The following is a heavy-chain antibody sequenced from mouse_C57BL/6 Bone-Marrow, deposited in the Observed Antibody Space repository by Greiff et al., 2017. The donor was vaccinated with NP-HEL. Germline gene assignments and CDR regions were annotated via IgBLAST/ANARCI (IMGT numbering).Heavy chain of an antibody. CDR3: AREGHSFRRNFYY. Sequence: QVQLQQPGAELVMPGASVKLSCKASGYTFTSYWMHWVKQRPGQGLEWIGEIDHSDSYTNYNQKFKGKYTLTVDKSSSTAYMQLSSLTSEDSAIYYSAREGHSFRRNFYYWGQGTTLTVSS. D-gene: IGHD6-1*01. CDR2: IDHSDSYT. J-gene: IGHJ2*01. CDR1: GYTFTSYW. V-gene: IGHV1-69*01.